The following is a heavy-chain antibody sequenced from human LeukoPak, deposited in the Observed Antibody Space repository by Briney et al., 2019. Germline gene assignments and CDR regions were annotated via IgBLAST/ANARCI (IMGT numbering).Heavy chain of an antibody. CDR1: GFTVSSNY. CDR2: IYTGGGT. D-gene: IGHD1-26*01. J-gene: IGHJ4*02. Sequence: GGSLRLSCAVSGFTVSSNYVSWVRQAPGKGLEWVSVIYTGGGTNYADSVKGRFTISRDNSKNTLYLQMDSLRAEDAAVYYCAKDWAYSANCYYFDYWGQGTLVTVSS. CDR3: AKDWAYSANCYYFDY. V-gene: IGHV3-66*01.